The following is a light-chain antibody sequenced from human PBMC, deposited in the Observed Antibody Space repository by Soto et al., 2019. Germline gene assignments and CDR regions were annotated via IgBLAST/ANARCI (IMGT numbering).Light chain of an antibody. CDR3: MQALRSWT. CDR2: LGS. Sequence: DIVMTQSPLSLPVIPGEPASISCRSSQSLLHSNGYHYLDWYVQKPGQSPQLLIYLGSSRASGVPDRFSGNVSGTDFTLKISKVEAEDVGTYYCMQALRSWTFGQGTNVEIK. CDR1: QSLLHSNGYHY. J-gene: IGKJ1*01. V-gene: IGKV2-28*01.